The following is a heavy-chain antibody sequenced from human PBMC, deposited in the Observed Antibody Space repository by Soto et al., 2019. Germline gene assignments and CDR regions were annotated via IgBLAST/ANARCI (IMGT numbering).Heavy chain of an antibody. CDR1: GYSFTSHW. D-gene: IGHD4-4*01. CDR2: IYPGDSDT. J-gene: IGHJ4*02. V-gene: IGHV5-51*01. CDR3: ARNDYNGNSVDY. Sequence: GESLKISCKTSGYSFTSHWIGWVRQTPGNGLELMGIIYPGDSDTRYSPSFQGQVTISADKSINTAYLQWTCLKASDTATYYCARNDYNGNSVDYWGQGTLVTVSS.